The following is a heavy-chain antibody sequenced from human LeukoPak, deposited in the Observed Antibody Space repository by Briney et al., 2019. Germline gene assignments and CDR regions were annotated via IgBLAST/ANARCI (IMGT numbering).Heavy chain of an antibody. CDR1: GGSISSGSYQ. V-gene: IGHV4-61*02. D-gene: IGHD2-2*01. CDR3: AREKTKYCSSTSCYRDYYYYYMDV. J-gene: IGHJ6*03. Sequence: SSETLSLTCTVSGGSISSGSYQWSWIRQPAGKGLEWIGRIYTSGSTNYNPSLKSRVTISVDTSKNQFSLKVSSVTAADTAVYYCAREKTKYCSSTSCYRDYYYYYMDVWGKGTTVTISS. CDR2: IYTSGST.